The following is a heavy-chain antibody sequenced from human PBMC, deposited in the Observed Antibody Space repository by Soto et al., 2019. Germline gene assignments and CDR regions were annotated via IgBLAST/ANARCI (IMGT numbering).Heavy chain of an antibody. CDR2: IYYSGST. V-gene: IGHV4-61*01. J-gene: IGHJ4*02. CDR1: GASISYGNYA. CDR3: AGSGHGGDCYSVDY. D-gene: IGHD2-21*02. Sequence: SETLSLTCTVSGASISYGNYAWSWIRQPPGKGLEWIGYIYYSGSTNYNPSLKSRVTISVDTSKNQFSLKLSSVTAADTAVYYCAGSGHGGDCYSVDYWGQGTLVTVSS.